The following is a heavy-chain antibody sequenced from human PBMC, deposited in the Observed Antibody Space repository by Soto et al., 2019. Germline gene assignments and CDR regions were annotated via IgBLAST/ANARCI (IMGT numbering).Heavy chain of an antibody. CDR1: GYKFTGYG. Sequence: ASVKVSWKASGYKFTGYGIGWVRQAPGQGLEWMGWISAYNGNPSYAQKFQGRVTMTTDTSTSTAYMELRRLRADDTAVYFCARVFRLAVESSCFDYWGQGTLVTSPQ. J-gene: IGHJ4*02. CDR2: ISAYNGNP. CDR3: ARVFRLAVESSCFDY. V-gene: IGHV1-18*01. D-gene: IGHD6-19*01.